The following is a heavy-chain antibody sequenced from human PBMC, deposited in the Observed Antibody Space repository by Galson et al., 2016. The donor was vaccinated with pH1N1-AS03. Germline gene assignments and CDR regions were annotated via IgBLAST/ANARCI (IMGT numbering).Heavy chain of an antibody. Sequence: SLRLSCAASGFIFSNHGMHWARQAPGKGPEFVARISSAGGSTYYADSVKARFTISRDNSKNTLYLQMDSLRGDDSALYFCARARLLPDPLDVWGQGTMVTVSS. J-gene: IGHJ3*01. CDR1: GFIFSNHG. CDR3: ARARLLPDPLDV. CDR2: ISSAGGST. V-gene: IGHV3-64*02. D-gene: IGHD3-10*01.